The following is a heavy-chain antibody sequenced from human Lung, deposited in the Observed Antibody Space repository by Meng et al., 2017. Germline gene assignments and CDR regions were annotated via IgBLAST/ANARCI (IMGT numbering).Heavy chain of an antibody. J-gene: IGHJ4*02. CDR1: GFMFSSYW. Sequence: VLVGEAGGGLIQPGVSLRLSCAASGFMFSSYWMHWGRQAPGKGLVWVSRINSDGSSTSYADSVKGRFTISRDDSKNTLYLQMNSLITEDTAGYFCATGAAAADHWGQGTLVTVSS. CDR3: ATGAAAADH. D-gene: IGHD6-13*01. V-gene: IGHV3-74*01. CDR2: INSDGSST.